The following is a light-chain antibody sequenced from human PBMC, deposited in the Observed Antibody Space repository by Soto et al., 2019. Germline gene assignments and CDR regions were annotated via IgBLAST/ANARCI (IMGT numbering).Light chain of an antibody. CDR3: QQYGLSPLLYT. CDR1: QSITSNY. J-gene: IGKJ2*01. Sequence: EIVLTQSPGTLSLSPGEGATLSCRASQSITSNYLAWYQQRPGQAPRLLIYGASTRAAGVPDRFSGSGSGTDFTLTITRREPEDFAVYYCQQYGLSPLLYTFGQGTKLGVK. CDR2: GAS. V-gene: IGKV3-20*01.